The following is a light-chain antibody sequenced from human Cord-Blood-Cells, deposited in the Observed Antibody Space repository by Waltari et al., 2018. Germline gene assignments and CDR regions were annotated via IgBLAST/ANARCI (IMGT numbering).Light chain of an antibody. CDR1: QGVSSY. V-gene: IGKV3-11*01. J-gene: IGKJ5*01. CDR3: QQRSNWPPIT. CDR2: DAS. Sequence: EIVLTQSPATLSLSPGHRATLSCRASQGVSSYLAWYQQKPGQAPRLLIYDASNRATDIPARFSGSGSGTDFTLTISSLEPEDFAVYYCQQRSNWPPITFGQGTRLEIK.